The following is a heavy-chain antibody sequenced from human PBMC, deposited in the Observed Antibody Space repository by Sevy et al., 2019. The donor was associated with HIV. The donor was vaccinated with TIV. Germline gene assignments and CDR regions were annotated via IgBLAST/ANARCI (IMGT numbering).Heavy chain of an antibody. CDR1: GFTFSSYA. J-gene: IGHJ4*02. CDR2: ISGSGATT. CDR3: ATHRSGVLRSPYYFDY. D-gene: IGHD3-10*01. Sequence: GESLKISCGVSGFTFSSYAMTWVRQPPGKGLEWGSIISGSGATTSYAGSMKGRFTISRDNSKNALYLQMNYLRAEDTAVDYCATHRSGVLRSPYYFDYWGQGTLVTVSS. V-gene: IGHV3-23*01.